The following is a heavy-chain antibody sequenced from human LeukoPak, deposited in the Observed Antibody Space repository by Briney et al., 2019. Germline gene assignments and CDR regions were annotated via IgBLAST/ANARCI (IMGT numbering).Heavy chain of an antibody. D-gene: IGHD4-17*01. Sequence: SETLSLTCTVSGYSISSGYYWGWIRQPPGKGLEWIGSIYHSGSTYYNPSLKSRVTISVDTSKNQFSLKLSSVTAADTAVYYCARVPMQELTTANYWGQGTLVTVSS. J-gene: IGHJ4*02. CDR1: GYSISSGYY. V-gene: IGHV4-38-2*02. CDR3: ARVPMQELTTANY. CDR2: IYHSGST.